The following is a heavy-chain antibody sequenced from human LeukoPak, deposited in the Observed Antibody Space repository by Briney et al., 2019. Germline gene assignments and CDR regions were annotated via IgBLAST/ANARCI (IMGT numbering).Heavy chain of an antibody. V-gene: IGHV3-15*01. Sequence: GGSLRLSCAASGFTFINAWMNWVRQSPGKGLEWVGRIKTKTDGGTTDYAAPVKGRFSISRDDSADTLYLQMNSLKTEDTAVYYCTADVFKSGYGAPQTFAYWGQGTLVTVSS. D-gene: IGHD4-17*01. CDR2: IKTKTDGGTT. CDR3: TADVFKSGYGAPQTFAY. J-gene: IGHJ4*02. CDR1: GFTFINAW.